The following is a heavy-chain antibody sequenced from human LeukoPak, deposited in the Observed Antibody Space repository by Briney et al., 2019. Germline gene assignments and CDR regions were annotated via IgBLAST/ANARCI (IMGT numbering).Heavy chain of an antibody. Sequence: GGSLRLSCAASGFTFSEYFMSWVRRAPGKGLEWVSYISNSGSTIYYADSVKGRFTISRDNAKNSLYLQMNSLRAEDTAVYYCARDSDSAAVAGTVHYWGQGTQVTVSS. CDR3: ARDSDSAAVAGTVHY. V-gene: IGHV3-11*01. J-gene: IGHJ4*02. D-gene: IGHD6-19*01. CDR1: GFTFSEYF. CDR2: ISNSGSTI.